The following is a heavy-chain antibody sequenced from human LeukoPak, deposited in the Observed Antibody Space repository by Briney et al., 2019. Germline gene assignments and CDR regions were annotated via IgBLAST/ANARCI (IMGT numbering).Heavy chain of an antibody. CDR1: GYTFTSYA. Sequence: ASVKVSCTASGYTFTSYAMHWVRQAPGQRLEWMGWINAGNGNTKYSQKFQGRVTITRDTSASTAYMELSSLRSEDTAVYYCARGAQYDSSGYYYFTPEDFDYWGQGTLVTVSS. J-gene: IGHJ4*02. CDR3: ARGAQYDSSGYYYFTPEDFDY. D-gene: IGHD3-22*01. CDR2: INAGNGNT. V-gene: IGHV1-3*01.